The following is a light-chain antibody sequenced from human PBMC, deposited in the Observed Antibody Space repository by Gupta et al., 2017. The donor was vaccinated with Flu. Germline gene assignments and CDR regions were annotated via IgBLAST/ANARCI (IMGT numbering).Light chain of an antibody. Sequence: DIQLTQSPSFLSASVGDRVTITCRASQGIGTYLAWYQQKPGRAPKLLVYAASTLQSAVPSRFSGTRSATEFTLTISSLQPEDFATYYCQHLNTDPPPITFGQGSRLEIK. CDR1: QGIGTY. CDR3: QHLNTDPPPIT. CDR2: AAS. V-gene: IGKV1-9*01. J-gene: IGKJ5*01.